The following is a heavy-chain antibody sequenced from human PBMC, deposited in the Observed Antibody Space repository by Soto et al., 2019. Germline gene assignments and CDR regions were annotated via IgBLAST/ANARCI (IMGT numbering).Heavy chain of an antibody. D-gene: IGHD3-10*01. J-gene: IGHJ6*02. V-gene: IGHV4-61*01. CDR1: GGSVTSGYYY. CDR2: IDYSGSA. CDR3: ARLVQKEGGILSNYYYGVDV. Sequence: SETLSLTCTVSGGSVTSGYYYWTWIRQPPGKALEWIGYIDYSGSANYNPSLRSRVTISIDTSKNQFSLKLSSVTAADTAVYYCARLVQKEGGILSNYYYGVDVWGQGTTVTVSS.